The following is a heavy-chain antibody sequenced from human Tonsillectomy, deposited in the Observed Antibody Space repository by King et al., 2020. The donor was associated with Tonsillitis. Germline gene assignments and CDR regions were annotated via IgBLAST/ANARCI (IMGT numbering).Heavy chain of an antibody. Sequence: EVQLVESGGGLVKPGGSLRLSCVASGFTFSNYSMHWVRQAPGKGLEWVSSISKSGIYIYYADSVKGRFTISRDNAKNSLYLQMNSLRAEDTAVYYCARSADYYDSSGYSYWGQGTLVTVSS. D-gene: IGHD3-22*01. CDR1: GFTFSNYS. CDR2: ISKSGIYI. CDR3: ARSADYYDSSGYSY. J-gene: IGHJ4*02. V-gene: IGHV3-21*01.